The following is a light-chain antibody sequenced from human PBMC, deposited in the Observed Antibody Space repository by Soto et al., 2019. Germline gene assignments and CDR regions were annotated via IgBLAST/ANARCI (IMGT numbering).Light chain of an antibody. J-gene: IGLJ2*01. V-gene: IGLV2-14*01. CDR1: SSDVGGYNY. CDR3: TSYTSSRKLV. CDR2: DVS. Sequence: QSALTQPASVSGSPGQSITISCTGTSSDVGGYNYVSWYQQHPGKAPKLMISDVSHRPSGVSNRFSGSKSGNTASLTISGLQAEDEADYYCTSYTSSRKLVFGGATKLTVL.